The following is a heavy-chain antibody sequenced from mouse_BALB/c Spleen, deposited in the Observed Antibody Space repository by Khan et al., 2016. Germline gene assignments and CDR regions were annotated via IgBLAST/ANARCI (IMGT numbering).Heavy chain of an antibody. J-gene: IGHJ3*01. CDR1: GFSLTGYG. D-gene: IGHD2-12*01. CDR2: IWADGRT. Sequence: QVQLQQSGPGLMAPSQSLSITCTVSGFSLTGYGVNWVRQPPGKGLEWLGKIWADGRTDYNSVLKSRVSTSKDNSKNQVVLKMNSLQTDDTANYCCSSDYDGFAYWGQGTLVIVSA. CDR3: SSDYDGFAY. V-gene: IGHV2-6-7*01.